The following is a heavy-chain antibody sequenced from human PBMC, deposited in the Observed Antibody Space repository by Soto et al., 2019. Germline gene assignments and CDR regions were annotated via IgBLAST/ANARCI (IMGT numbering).Heavy chain of an antibody. Sequence: PGGSLRLSCEASGFTFSSYSMNWVRQAPGKGLEWVSYISSGSITIYYADSVKGRFTISRDNAKNSLYLQMNSLRDEDTAVYYCARGGSSSDNGMDVWGQGTTVTVSS. CDR2: ISSGSITI. J-gene: IGHJ6*02. CDR3: ARGGSSSDNGMDV. D-gene: IGHD6-6*01. V-gene: IGHV3-48*02. CDR1: GFTFSSYS.